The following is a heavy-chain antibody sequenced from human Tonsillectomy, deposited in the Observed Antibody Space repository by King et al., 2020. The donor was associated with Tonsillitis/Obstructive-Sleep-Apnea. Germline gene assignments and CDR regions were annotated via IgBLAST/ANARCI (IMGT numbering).Heavy chain of an antibody. V-gene: IGHV1-3*01. J-gene: IGHJ4*02. CDR3: AREGHEDY. Sequence: QLVQSGAEVKKPGASVKVSCQASGYTFTSYAMHWVRQAPGQRLEWMGWINAGNGNTKYSQKFQGRVTITRDTSASTVYMELSSLRSEDTAVYYCAREGHEDYWGQGTLVTVSS. CDR2: INAGNGNT. CDR1: GYTFTSYA.